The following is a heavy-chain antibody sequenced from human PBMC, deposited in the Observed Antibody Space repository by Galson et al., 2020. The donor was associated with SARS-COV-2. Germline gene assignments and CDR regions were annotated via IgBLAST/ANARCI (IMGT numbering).Heavy chain of an antibody. CDR3: ARDRVSVSGTPGLGIDY. D-gene: IGHD1-26*01. J-gene: IGHJ4*02. CDR2: IYYSGST. Sequence: ETSETLSLTCSVSGGSISSGDYFWSWVRQPPGKGLEWIGYIYYSGSTYYNPSLKSRLSISLDTSKNQFSLNLRSVTAADTAVYYCARDRVSVSGTPGLGIDYGGQGTLVTVSA. CDR1: GGSISSGDYF. V-gene: IGHV4-30-4*01.